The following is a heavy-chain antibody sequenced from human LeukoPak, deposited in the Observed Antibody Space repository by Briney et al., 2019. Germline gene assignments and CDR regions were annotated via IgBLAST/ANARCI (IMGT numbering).Heavy chain of an antibody. V-gene: IGHV3-21*01. Sequence: GGSLRLSCASSGFTFSSYSMNWVRQAPGKGLEWVSSISSSSSYIYYADSVKGRFTISRDNAKNSLYLQMNSLRAEDTAVYYCARCGRVITTLMLAFDIWGQGTMVTVSS. J-gene: IGHJ3*02. CDR3: ARCGRVITTLMLAFDI. D-gene: IGHD3-22*01. CDR1: GFTFSSYS. CDR2: ISSSSSYI.